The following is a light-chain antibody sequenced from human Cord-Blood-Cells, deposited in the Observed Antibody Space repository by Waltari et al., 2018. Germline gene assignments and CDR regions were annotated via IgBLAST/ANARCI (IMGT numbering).Light chain of an antibody. CDR3: CSYAGSSTWV. CDR1: SSDVGSYNL. J-gene: IGLJ3*02. V-gene: IGLV2-23*01. CDR2: GGS. Sequence: QPALTQPAPVSGSPGQSTTIPCTGTSSDVGSYNLVSWYHQHPGKPPKLMIYGGSKRPSGVSNRFSGSKSGNTASRTISGLQAEDEADYYCCSYAGSSTWVFGGGTKLTVL.